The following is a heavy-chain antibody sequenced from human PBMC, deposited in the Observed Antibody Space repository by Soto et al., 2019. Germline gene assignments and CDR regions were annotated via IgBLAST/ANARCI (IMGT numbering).Heavy chain of an antibody. CDR1: GFTFSSYG. Sequence: GGSLRLSCAASGFTFSSYGMHWVRQAPGKGLEWVAVISYDGSNKYYADSVKGRFTISRDNSKNTLYLQMNSLRAEDTAVYYCARGPIAVAAPVAFDIWGQGTMVTVSS. D-gene: IGHD6-19*01. CDR3: ARGPIAVAAPVAFDI. CDR2: ISYDGSNK. J-gene: IGHJ3*02. V-gene: IGHV3-30*03.